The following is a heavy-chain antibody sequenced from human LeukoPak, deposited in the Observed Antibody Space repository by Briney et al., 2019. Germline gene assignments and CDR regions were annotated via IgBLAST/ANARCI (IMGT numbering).Heavy chain of an antibody. CDR3: ARGSPGVIAVAGTGAFDI. Sequence: SETLSLTCTVSGGSINSYYWSWIRQPPGKGLEWIGYIYYSGSTNYNPSLKSRVTISVDTSKNQFSLKLSSVTAADTAVYYCARGSPGVIAVAGTGAFDIWGQGTMVTVSS. CDR2: IYYSGST. CDR1: GGSINSYY. J-gene: IGHJ3*02. V-gene: IGHV4-59*01. D-gene: IGHD6-19*01.